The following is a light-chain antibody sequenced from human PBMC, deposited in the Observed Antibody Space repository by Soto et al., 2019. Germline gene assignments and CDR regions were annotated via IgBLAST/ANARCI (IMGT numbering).Light chain of an antibody. CDR1: SGSVSATNY. Sequence: QAVVTQAPSFSVSPGGTVTLTCGLSSGSVSATNYPSWYQQTPGQAPRTLIYNTNTRSSGVPDRFSGSILGNKAALTITGAQADDDSDYYCVLYIYSATNWVFGGGTKLTVL. CDR2: NTN. CDR3: VLYIYSATNWV. J-gene: IGLJ3*02. V-gene: IGLV8-61*01.